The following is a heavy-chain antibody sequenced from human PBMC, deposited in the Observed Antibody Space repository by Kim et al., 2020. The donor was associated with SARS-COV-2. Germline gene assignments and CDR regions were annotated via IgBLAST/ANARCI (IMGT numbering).Heavy chain of an antibody. J-gene: IGHJ5*02. D-gene: IGHD6-13*01. CDR2: INPNSGGT. Sequence: ASVKVSCKASGYTFSDYYVHWVRQAPGQGLEWMGWINPNSGGTNFAQKFRGRVTMTRDTSISTAYMELSSLTSDDTAVYYCARGPSGSSSPWRQGTLVTV. V-gene: IGHV1-2*02. CDR1: GYTFSDYY. CDR3: ARGPSGSSSP.